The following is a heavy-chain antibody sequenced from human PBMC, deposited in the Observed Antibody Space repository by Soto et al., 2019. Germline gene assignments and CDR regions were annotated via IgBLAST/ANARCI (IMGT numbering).Heavy chain of an antibody. Sequence: EVQLVESGGGLVKPGGSLRLSCAASGFTFSNAWMNWVRQAPGKGLEWVGRIKSKTDGGTTDYAAPVKGRFTISRDASKNTLYLQMNCLKTEDTAVYYCIVRYPYYFDYWGQGTLVTVSS. CDR1: GFTFSNAW. CDR2: IKSKTDGGTT. J-gene: IGHJ4*02. V-gene: IGHV3-15*07. D-gene: IGHD2-21*01. CDR3: IVRYPYYFDY.